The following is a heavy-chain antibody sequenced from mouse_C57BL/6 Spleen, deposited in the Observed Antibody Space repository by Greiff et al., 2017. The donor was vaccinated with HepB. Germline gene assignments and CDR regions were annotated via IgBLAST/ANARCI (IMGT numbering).Heavy chain of an antibody. V-gene: IGHV1-59*01. D-gene: IGHD1-1*01. J-gene: IGHJ2*01. CDR2: IDPSDSYT. CDR1: GYTFTSYW. CDR3: ARSENYYGSYYFDY. Sequence: VQLQQPGAELGRPGTSVKLSCKASGYTFTSYWMHWVKQRPGQGLEWIGVIDPSDSYTNYNQKFKGKATLTVDTSSSTAYMQLSSLTSEDSAVYYCARSENYYGSYYFDYWCQGTTLTVSS.